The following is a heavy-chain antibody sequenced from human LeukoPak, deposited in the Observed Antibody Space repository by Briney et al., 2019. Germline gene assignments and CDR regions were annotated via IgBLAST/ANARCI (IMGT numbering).Heavy chain of an antibody. CDR2: IKQDGSEQ. V-gene: IGHV3-7*01. CDR1: GFTFSSSW. Sequence: GRSLRLSCAASGFTFSSSWITSARQAPGKGLEWVANIKQDGSEQYYVDSVKGRFTISRDNTKNSLFLQMDSLRAEDTAMYYCARDIQVRGQWLYWGQGTLVTVSS. D-gene: IGHD6-19*01. J-gene: IGHJ4*02. CDR3: ARDIQVRGQWLY.